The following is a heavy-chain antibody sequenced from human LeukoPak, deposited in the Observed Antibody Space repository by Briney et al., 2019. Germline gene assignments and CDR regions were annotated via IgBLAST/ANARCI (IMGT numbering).Heavy chain of an antibody. Sequence: SETLSLTCTVSGGSISSGGYYWSWIRQPPGKGLEWIGYIYYSGSTNYNPSLKSRVTISVDTSKNQFSLKLSSVTAADTAVYYCARGPRGGMDVWGQGTTVTVSS. CDR1: GGSISSGGYY. J-gene: IGHJ6*02. CDR2: IYYSGST. CDR3: ARGPRGGMDV. V-gene: IGHV4-61*08.